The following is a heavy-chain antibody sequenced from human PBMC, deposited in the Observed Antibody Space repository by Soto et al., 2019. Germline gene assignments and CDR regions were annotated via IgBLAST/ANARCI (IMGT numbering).Heavy chain of an antibody. Sequence: SETLCLTCAVSGGSISSRGYSWSWIRQPPGKGLEWIGYIYHSGSTYYNSSLKSRVTISVDRSKNQFSLKLSSVTAADTAVYYCARIPSPWGQGTLVTVSS. V-gene: IGHV4-30-2*01. CDR3: ARIPSP. J-gene: IGHJ5*02. D-gene: IGHD2-21*01. CDR2: IYHSGST. CDR1: GGSISSRGYS.